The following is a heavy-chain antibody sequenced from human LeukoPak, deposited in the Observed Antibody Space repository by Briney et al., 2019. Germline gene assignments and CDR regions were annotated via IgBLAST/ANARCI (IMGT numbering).Heavy chain of an antibody. CDR1: GFTFSSYA. CDR3: AKDTEYSINGMDV. J-gene: IGHJ6*02. Sequence: GGSLRLSCAASGFTFSSYAMSWVRQAPGKGLEWVSAISGSGGSTYYADSVKGRFTISRDNSKNTLYLQMNSLGAEDTAVYYCAKDTEYSINGMDVWGQGTTVTVSS. CDR2: ISGSGGST. V-gene: IGHV3-23*01. D-gene: IGHD6-6*01.